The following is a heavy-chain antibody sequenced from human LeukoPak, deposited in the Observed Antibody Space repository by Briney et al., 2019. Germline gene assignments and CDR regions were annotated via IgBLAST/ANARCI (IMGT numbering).Heavy chain of an antibody. D-gene: IGHD3-22*01. CDR2: IYTSGST. CDR3: ARFYYYDSSDYPYSDYYFDY. CDR1: GGSISSYY. Sequence: PSETLSLTCTVSGGSISSYYWSWIRQPAGKGLEWIGRIYTSGSTNYNPSLKSRVTMSVDTSKNQFSLKLSSVTAADTAVYYCARFYYYDSSDYPYSDYYFDYWGQGTLVTVSS. V-gene: IGHV4-4*07. J-gene: IGHJ4*02.